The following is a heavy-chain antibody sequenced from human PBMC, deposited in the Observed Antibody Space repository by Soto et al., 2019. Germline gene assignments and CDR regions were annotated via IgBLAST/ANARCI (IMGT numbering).Heavy chain of an antibody. CDR1: GFTFSSVW. J-gene: IGHJ4*02. CDR2: VNQEGSEK. Sequence: PGGSLRLSCVVSGFTFSSVWVPWVRQATGKGLEWVANVNQEGSEKQYVDSVKGRFAISRDNATNSVFLQMDSLRVDDTAVYYCMRSCGYWGQGSLVTVAS. CDR3: MRSCGY. V-gene: IGHV3-7*04. D-gene: IGHD2-21*01.